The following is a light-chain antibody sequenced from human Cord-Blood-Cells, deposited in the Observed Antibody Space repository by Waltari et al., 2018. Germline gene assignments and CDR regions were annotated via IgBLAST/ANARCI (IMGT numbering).Light chain of an antibody. Sequence: EIVMTQSPATLSVSPGERATISCRASQSVSSNLALYQQKPGQAPRLLIYGASTRATAIPARFSGSGSGTEFTLTISSLQSEDFAVYYCQQYNNWPPWTFGQGTKVEIK. CDR2: GAS. J-gene: IGKJ1*01. CDR1: QSVSSN. CDR3: QQYNNWPPWT. V-gene: IGKV3-15*01.